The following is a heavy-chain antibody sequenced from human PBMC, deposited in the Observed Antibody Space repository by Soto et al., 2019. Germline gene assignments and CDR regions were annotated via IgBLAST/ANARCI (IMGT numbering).Heavy chain of an antibody. CDR3: ARDGQQQMPYNMDV. V-gene: IGHV3-33*01. D-gene: IGHD6-13*01. CDR2: IWYDGNTR. Sequence: QVQLVESGGGVVQPGRSLRLSCAGSGFSFRDHAMHWVRQAPGKGLEWMVQIWYDGNTRYFADSVKGRFTISKDNSKNTMYLQMNSLRDEDTAVYYCARDGQQQMPYNMDVWGQGTTVTVSS. J-gene: IGHJ6*02. CDR1: GFSFRDHA.